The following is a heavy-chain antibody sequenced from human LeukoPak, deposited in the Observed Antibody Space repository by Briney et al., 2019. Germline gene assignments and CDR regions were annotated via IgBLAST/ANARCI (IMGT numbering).Heavy chain of an antibody. CDR1: GGSISSNNW. J-gene: IGHJ5*02. CDR2: IYHSGNS. D-gene: IGHD3-3*01. Sequence: SETLSLTCAVSGGSISSNNWWSWVRQSPGKGLEWIGEIYHSGNSNYNPSLKSRVTISVDKSRNQFSLKLSSVTAADTALYYCARDLGNFWSGYSQNWFDPWGQGTLVTVSS. CDR3: ARDLGNFWSGYSQNWFDP. V-gene: IGHV4-4*02.